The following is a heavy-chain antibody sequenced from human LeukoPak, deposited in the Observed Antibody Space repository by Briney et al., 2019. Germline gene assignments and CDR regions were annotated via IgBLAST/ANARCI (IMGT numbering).Heavy chain of an antibody. Sequence: SQTLSLTCTVSGGSISSGSYYWSWIRQPAGKGLEWIGRIYTSGSTNYNPSLKSRVTISVDTSKNQFSLKLSSVTAADTAVYYCARGRRDGYNLDFDYWGQGTLVTVSS. J-gene: IGHJ4*02. V-gene: IGHV4-61*02. CDR1: GGSISSGSYY. D-gene: IGHD5-24*01. CDR3: ARGRRDGYNLDFDY. CDR2: IYTSGST.